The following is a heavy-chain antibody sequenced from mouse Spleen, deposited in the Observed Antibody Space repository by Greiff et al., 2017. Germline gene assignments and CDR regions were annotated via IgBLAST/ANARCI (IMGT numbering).Heavy chain of an antibody. CDR1: GFTFSDYG. V-gene: IGHV5-17*01. Sequence: DVKLVESGGGLVKPGGSLKLSCAASGFTFSDYGMHWVRQAPEKGLEWVAYISSGSSTIYYADTVKGRFTISRDNAKNTLFLQMTSLRSEDTAMYYCARAGPYYAMDYWGQGTSVTVSS. J-gene: IGHJ4*01. CDR3: ARAGPYYAMDY. CDR2: ISSGSSTI.